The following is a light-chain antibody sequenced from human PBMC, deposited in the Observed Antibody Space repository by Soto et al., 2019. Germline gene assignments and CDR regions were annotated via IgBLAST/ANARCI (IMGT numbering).Light chain of an antibody. CDR1: QSLSSY. J-gene: IGKJ4*01. Sequence: DIQMTPSPSSLSASVRDSGTITCRASQSLSSYLNWYQQNTGKAPTLLIYAASSLQSGVPSRFSGSGSGTDFTLTISSLQPEDFPTYYCQQSYSTPLTFGGGTKVEIK. V-gene: IGKV1-39*01. CDR3: QQSYSTPLT. CDR2: AAS.